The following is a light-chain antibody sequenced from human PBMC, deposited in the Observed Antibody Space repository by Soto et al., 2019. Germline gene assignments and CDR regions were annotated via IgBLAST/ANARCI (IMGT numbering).Light chain of an antibody. CDR3: QQYNNWPWT. Sequence: EIVLTQSPATLSLSPGEGATLSCRASQSVSSYLAWYQQKPGQAPRLLIHGASTRATGFPARFSGSGSGTDFTLTISSLQSEDFAVYYCQQYNNWPWTFGQGTKVDIK. CDR1: QSVSSY. J-gene: IGKJ1*01. CDR2: GAS. V-gene: IGKV3-15*01.